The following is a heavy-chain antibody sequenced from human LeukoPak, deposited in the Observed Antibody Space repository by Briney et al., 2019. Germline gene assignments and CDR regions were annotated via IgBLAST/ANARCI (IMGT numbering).Heavy chain of an antibody. J-gene: IGHJ4*02. CDR3: ARELLWFGEPTYFDY. CDR2: INHSGST. CDR1: GGSFSGYY. V-gene: IGHV4-34*01. D-gene: IGHD3-10*01. Sequence: SETLSLTCAVYGGSFSGYYWGWIRQPLGKGLEWIGEINHSGSTNYNPSLKSRVTISVDTSKNQFSLKLSSVTAADTAVYYCARELLWFGEPTYFDYWGQGTLATVSS.